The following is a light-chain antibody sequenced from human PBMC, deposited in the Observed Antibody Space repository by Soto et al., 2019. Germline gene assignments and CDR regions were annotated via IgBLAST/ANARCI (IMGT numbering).Light chain of an antibody. CDR1: SSDVGGYNY. Sequence: QSALTQPASVSGSPGQSITISCTGTSSDVGGYNYVSWYQQHPGKAPKLMIYEVSNRPSGVSNRFSGSKSGNTDSLTISGLXXEXEXXYYCSSYTSSSTLVVFGGGTKLTV. CDR2: EVS. V-gene: IGLV2-14*01. CDR3: SSYTSSSTLVV. J-gene: IGLJ2*01.